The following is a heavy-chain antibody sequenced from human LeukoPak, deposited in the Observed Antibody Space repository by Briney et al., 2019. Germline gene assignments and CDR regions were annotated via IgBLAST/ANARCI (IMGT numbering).Heavy chain of an antibody. V-gene: IGHV5-51*01. CDR1: GYSFSNYW. D-gene: IGHD2-21*02. Sequence: PGESLKISCKGSGYSFSNYWIGWVRQMPGKGLEWMGIIYPGDSDTRYSPSFEGQVTISADKSISTAYLQWSSLKASDTAMYYCARRAYCGGDSYVDYWGQGTLVTVSS. CDR2: IYPGDSDT. J-gene: IGHJ4*02. CDR3: ARRAYCGGDSYVDY.